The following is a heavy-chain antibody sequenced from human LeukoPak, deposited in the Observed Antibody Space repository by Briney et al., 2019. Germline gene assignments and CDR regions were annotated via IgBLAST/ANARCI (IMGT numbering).Heavy chain of an antibody. CDR3: ARMANNYYDSSGYYPPDY. CDR2: IDWDDDK. CDR1: GFSLGTSGMC. V-gene: IGHV2-70*11. J-gene: IGHJ4*02. D-gene: IGHD3-22*01. Sequence: SGPALVKPTQTLTLTCTFSGFSLGTSGMCVSWIRQPPGKALERLARIDWDDDKYYSTSLKTRLTISKDTSKNQVVLTMTNMDPVDTATYYCARMANNYYDSSGYYPPDYWGQGTLVTVFS.